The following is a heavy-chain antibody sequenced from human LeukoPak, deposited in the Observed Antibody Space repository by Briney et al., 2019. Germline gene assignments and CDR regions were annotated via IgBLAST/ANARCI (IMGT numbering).Heavy chain of an antibody. CDR3: TRRVAITGTPKAYFDY. Sequence: SETLSLTCSVSGGSISGYYWSWIRQPPGKELEWIGYVYYSENTKYNPSLESRVTISLDTSKNQFSLRLNSVTTKDTAVYFCTRRVAITGTPKAYFDYWGQGILVTVSS. D-gene: IGHD1-20*01. J-gene: IGHJ4*02. CDR1: GGSISGYY. CDR2: VYYSENT. V-gene: IGHV4-59*08.